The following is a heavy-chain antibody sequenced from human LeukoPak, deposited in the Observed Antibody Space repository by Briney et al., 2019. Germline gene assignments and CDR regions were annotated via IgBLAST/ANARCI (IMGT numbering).Heavy chain of an antibody. D-gene: IGHD6-19*01. CDR2: ISYDGSNK. J-gene: IGHJ4*02. CDR1: GFTFSSYG. Sequence: PGRSLRLSCAASGFTFSSYGMHWVRQAPGKGLEWVAVISYDGSNKYYADSVKGRFTISRGNSKNTLYLQMNSLRAEDTAVYYCAKDPSGIAVAGTSFYWGQGTLVTVSS. V-gene: IGHV3-30*18. CDR3: AKDPSGIAVAGTSFY.